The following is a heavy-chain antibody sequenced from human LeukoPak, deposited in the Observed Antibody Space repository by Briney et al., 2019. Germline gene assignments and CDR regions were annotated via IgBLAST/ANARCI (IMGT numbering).Heavy chain of an antibody. CDR2: IYTSGST. J-gene: IGHJ4*02. CDR1: GGSISSGIFY. CDR3: ARAVQWLPFDY. Sequence: SQTLSLTCTVSGGSISSGIFYWSWIRQPAGKGLEWIGRIYTSGSTNYNPSLRSRVTRSVDTSKTQFSLKLTSATAADTAVYYCARAVQWLPFDYWGQGTLVTVSS. D-gene: IGHD5-12*01. V-gene: IGHV4-61*02.